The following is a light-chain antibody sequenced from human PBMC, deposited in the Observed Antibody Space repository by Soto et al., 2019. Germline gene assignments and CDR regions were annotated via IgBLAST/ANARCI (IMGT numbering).Light chain of an antibody. V-gene: IGLV2-8*01. CDR1: SSDVGAYNY. CDR3: TSHAGTINFPYI. J-gene: IGLJ1*01. CDR2: EVN. Sequence: QSALTQPPSASGSPGQSVTISCTGTSSDVGAYNYVCWYQHHPGKAPKLLVYEVNKRPSGVPDRFSGSKSGNTASLTVSGLQAEDEADYYCTSHAGTINFPYIFGTGTKV.